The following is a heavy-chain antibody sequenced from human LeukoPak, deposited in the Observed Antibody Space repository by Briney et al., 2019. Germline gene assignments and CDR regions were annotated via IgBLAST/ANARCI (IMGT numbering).Heavy chain of an antibody. D-gene: IGHD5-18*01. V-gene: IGHV1-46*01. J-gene: IGHJ4*02. Sequence: ASVKVSCKASGYTFTSYYMHWVRQAPGQELEWMGIINPSGGSTSYAQNFQGRVTMTRDTSTSTVYMELSSLRSEDTAVYYCAREIGPRQLHLWGSAFDYWGQGTLVTVSS. CDR1: GYTFTSYY. CDR2: INPSGGST. CDR3: AREIGPRQLHLWGSAFDY.